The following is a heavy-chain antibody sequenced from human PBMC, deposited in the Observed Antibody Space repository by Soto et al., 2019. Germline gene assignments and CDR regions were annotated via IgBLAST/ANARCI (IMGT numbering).Heavy chain of an antibody. J-gene: IGHJ4*02. CDR3: ARPEYSSSWYGPGPFDY. V-gene: IGHV1-69*01. CDR1: GGTFSSYA. D-gene: IGHD6-13*01. Sequence: QVQLVQSGAEVTKPGSSVTVSCKASGGTFSSYAISWVRQAPGQGLEWMGGIIPIFGTANYAQKFQGRVTITADESTSTAYMELSRLRSEDTAVYYCARPEYSSSWYGPGPFDYWGQGTLVTVSS. CDR2: IIPIFGTA.